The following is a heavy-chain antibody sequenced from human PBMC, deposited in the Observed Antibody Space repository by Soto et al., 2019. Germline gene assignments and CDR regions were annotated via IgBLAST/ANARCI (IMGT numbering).Heavy chain of an antibody. CDR2: IQYSGDT. V-gene: IGHV4-61*08. D-gene: IGHD3-22*01. CDR1: GGSVGSGAYY. Sequence: SETLSLTCIVSGGSVGSGAYYWSWIRQPPGNALEWIGYIQYSGDTNYNSSLKSRVTISVDMSRNRFSLKLTSVTAADTAFYYCARHDYSDRPFDLWGQATMVTVS. CDR3: ARHDYSDRPFDL. J-gene: IGHJ3*01.